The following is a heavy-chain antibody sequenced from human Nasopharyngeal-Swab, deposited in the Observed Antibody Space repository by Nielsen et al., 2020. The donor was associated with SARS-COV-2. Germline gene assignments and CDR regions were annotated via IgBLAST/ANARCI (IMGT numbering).Heavy chain of an antibody. Sequence: GGSLRLSCVASRLTFNGYGMHWVRQAPGKGLEWVSGISWNSDVIGYADSVRGRFTVSRDNAKNSLFLQMNSLRPEDTALYYCVKDVTRTNFYGAPNYYYPPRYFYGLDVWGQGTAVTVAS. J-gene: IGHJ6*02. CDR3: VKDVTRTNFYGAPNYYYPPRYFYGLDV. CDR2: ISWNSDVI. V-gene: IGHV3-9*01. D-gene: IGHD4/OR15-4a*01. CDR1: RLTFNGYG.